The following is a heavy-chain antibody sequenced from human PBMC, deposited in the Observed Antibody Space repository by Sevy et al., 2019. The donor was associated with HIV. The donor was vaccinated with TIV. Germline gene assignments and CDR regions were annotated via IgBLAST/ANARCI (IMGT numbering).Heavy chain of an antibody. CDR3: ARHLGAGGGYNWGYYYGMDV. CDR1: GYSFTSYW. CDR2: IYPGDSDT. D-gene: IGHD5-12*01. J-gene: IGHJ6*02. Sequence: GESLKISCKGSGYSFTSYWIGWVRQMPGKGLEWMGIIYPGDSDTRYSPSFQAQVTISADKSISTAYLQWSSLKASDTAMYYCARHLGAGGGYNWGYYYGMDVWGQGTTVTVSS. V-gene: IGHV5-51*01.